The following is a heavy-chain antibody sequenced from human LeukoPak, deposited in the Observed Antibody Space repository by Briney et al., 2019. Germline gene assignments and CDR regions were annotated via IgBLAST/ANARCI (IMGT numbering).Heavy chain of an antibody. Sequence: GGSLRLSCTASGFTFSTYGMHWVRQAPGKGLEWVAFIRYDGSNKYYADSVKGRFTISRDNSKNTLYLEVNSLGADDTAVYYCARDSYGYNYFDYWGQGTLVTASS. J-gene: IGHJ4*02. D-gene: IGHD5-18*01. CDR1: GFTFSTYG. CDR2: IRYDGSNK. CDR3: ARDSYGYNYFDY. V-gene: IGHV3-30*02.